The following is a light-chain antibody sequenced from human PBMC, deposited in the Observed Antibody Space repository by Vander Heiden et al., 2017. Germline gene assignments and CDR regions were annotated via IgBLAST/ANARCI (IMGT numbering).Light chain of an antibody. Sequence: EIVLTQSSGTLLLSPVGRAALSCRASQSVSSSYLAWYQQKPGQAPRLLIYGASSRATGIPDRFSGSGSGTDFTLTISRLEPEDFAVYYCQQYGSSPWTFGQGTKVEIK. J-gene: IGKJ1*01. CDR3: QQYGSSPWT. V-gene: IGKV3-20*01. CDR2: GAS. CDR1: QSVSSSY.